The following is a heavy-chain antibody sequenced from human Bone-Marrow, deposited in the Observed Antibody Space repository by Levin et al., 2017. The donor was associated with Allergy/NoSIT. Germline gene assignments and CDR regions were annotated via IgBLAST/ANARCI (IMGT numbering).Heavy chain of an antibody. Sequence: SQTLSLTCAVYGGSFSGYYWSWIRQPPGKGLEWIGEINHSGSTNYNPSLKSRVTISVDTSKNQFSLKLSSVTAADTAVYYCARGRVTVGYCSSTSCYGGGWFDPWGQGTLVTVSS. D-gene: IGHD2-2*01. J-gene: IGHJ5*02. CDR1: GGSFSGYY. V-gene: IGHV4-34*01. CDR2: INHSGST. CDR3: ARGRVTVGYCSSTSCYGGGWFDP.